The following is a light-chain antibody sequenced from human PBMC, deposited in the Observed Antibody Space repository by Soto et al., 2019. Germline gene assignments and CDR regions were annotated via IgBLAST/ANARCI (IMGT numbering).Light chain of an antibody. CDR1: QSISSN. Sequence: EIVMTQSPATLSVSPGDRVTLSCWASQSISSNLAWYQQKRGQAPRILIYGASTRYTGIPGRFSGSGSGTEFTLTIINLQSEDFAVYYCQQYGNSPRTFGQGTKVEIK. CDR3: QQYGNSPRT. J-gene: IGKJ1*01. V-gene: IGKV3-15*01. CDR2: GAS.